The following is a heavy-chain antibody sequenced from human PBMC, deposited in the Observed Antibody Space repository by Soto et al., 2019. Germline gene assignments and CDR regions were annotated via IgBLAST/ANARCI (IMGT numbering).Heavy chain of an antibody. CDR1: GFTFSSYA. CDR2: IWYDGSNK. CDR3: AKRITMVRGVYYHYYMDV. D-gene: IGHD3-10*01. J-gene: IGHJ6*03. Sequence: GGSLRLSCAASGFTFSSYAMHWVRQAPGKGLEWVAVIWYDGSNKYFADSAKGRFTISRDNSKNTLYLQMNSLRAEDTAVYYCAKRITMVRGVYYHYYMDVWGKGTKVTVSS. V-gene: IGHV3-33*06.